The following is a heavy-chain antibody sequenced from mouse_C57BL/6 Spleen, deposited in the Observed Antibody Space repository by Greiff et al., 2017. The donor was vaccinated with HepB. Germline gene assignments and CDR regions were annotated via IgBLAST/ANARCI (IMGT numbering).Heavy chain of an antibody. D-gene: IGHD2-4*01. J-gene: IGHJ4*01. CDR3: ARRGDDYEGAMDY. Sequence: QVQLKQPGAELVMPGASVKLSCKASGYTFTSYWMHWVKQRPGQGLEWIGEIDPSDSYTNYNQKFKGKSTLTVDKSSSTAYMQLSSLTSEDSAVYYCARRGDDYEGAMDYWGQGTSVTVSS. V-gene: IGHV1-69*01. CDR2: IDPSDSYT. CDR1: GYTFTSYW.